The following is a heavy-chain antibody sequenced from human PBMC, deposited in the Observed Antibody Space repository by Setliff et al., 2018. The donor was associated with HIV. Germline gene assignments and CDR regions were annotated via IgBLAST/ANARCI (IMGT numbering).Heavy chain of an antibody. CDR2: INQSENT. D-gene: IGHD3-3*01. Sequence: KPSETLSLTCTVYGGSFSGYYWSWIRQPPGMGLEWIGEINQSENTNYNPSLKSRVTISVDTSKNQFSLKLSSATAADTAVYYCARPLTTSYNFWGDAFAIWGQGTMVTVSS. J-gene: IGHJ3*02. CDR1: GGSFSGYY. CDR3: ARPLTTSYNFWGDAFAI. V-gene: IGHV4-34*01.